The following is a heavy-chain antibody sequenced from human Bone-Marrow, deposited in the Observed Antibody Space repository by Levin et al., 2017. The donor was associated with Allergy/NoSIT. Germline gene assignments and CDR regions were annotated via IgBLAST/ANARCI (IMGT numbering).Heavy chain of an antibody. CDR2: IDYSGTT. V-gene: IGHV4-31*03. CDR1: GASIKIGAYY. J-gene: IGHJ4*02. Sequence: SETLSLTCTVSGASIKIGAYYWSWIRQYPGKGLEWIGNIDYSGTTDYTPSLKSRVTISGDTAENQFSLRLSSVTAADTAVYYCARGQLALDVPIDLWGQGILVTVSS. D-gene: IGHD3-10*01. CDR3: ARGQLALDVPIDL.